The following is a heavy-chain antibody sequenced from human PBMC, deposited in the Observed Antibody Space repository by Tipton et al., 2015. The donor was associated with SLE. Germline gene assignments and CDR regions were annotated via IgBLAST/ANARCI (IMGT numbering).Heavy chain of an antibody. CDR3: ARVYRDFVVVIATDYYHMDV. D-gene: IGHD2-21*01. J-gene: IGHJ6*04. V-gene: IGHV3-74*01. CDR1: GFTFNNYR. Sequence: GSLRLSCAASGFTFNNYRINWVRQAPGKGLVWLSGSNGDGSYTTYADSVKGRFTISRDNAKNTLYLQMNSLRAEDTAVYYCARVYRDFVVVIATDYYHMDVWGKGTTVTVSS. CDR2: SNGDGSYT.